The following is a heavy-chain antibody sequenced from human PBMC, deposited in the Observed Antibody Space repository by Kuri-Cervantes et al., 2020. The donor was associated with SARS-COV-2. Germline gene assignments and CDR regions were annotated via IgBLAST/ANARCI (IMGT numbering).Heavy chain of an antibody. CDR2: IKQDGSEK. CDR3: ARDTLNFYDSLGFDP. J-gene: IGHJ5*02. CDR1: GFTFSSYW. Sequence: GGSLRLSCAASGFTFSSYWMSWVRQAPGKGLEWVANIKQDGSEKYYVDSVKGRFTISRDNAKNSLYLQMNSLRAEDTAVYYCARDTLNFYDSLGFDPWGQGPLDTVSS. V-gene: IGHV3-7*01. D-gene: IGHD3-3*01.